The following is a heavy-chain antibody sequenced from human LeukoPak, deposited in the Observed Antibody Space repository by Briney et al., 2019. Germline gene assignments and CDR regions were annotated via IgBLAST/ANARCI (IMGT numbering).Heavy chain of an antibody. V-gene: IGHV1-69*04. Sequence: SVKVSCKASGGTFSSYAISWVRQAPGQGLEWMGRIIPILGIANYAQKFQGRVTITADKSTSTAYMELSSLRSEDTAVYYCAVDPNDYGDHKWFDPWGQGTLVTVSS. D-gene: IGHD4-17*01. CDR1: GGTFSSYA. J-gene: IGHJ5*02. CDR3: AVDPNDYGDHKWFDP. CDR2: IIPILGIA.